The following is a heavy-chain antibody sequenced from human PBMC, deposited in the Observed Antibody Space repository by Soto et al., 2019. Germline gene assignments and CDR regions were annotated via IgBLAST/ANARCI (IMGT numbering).Heavy chain of an antibody. Sequence: GGSLRLSCSASGFTFSSYAMHWVRQAPGKGLEYVSAISSNGGSTYYADSVKGRFTISRDNSKNTLYLQMSSLRAEDTAVYYCVKDRINMICCADYWGQGTLVTVSS. CDR1: GFTFSSYA. J-gene: IGHJ4*02. D-gene: IGHD3-22*01. CDR2: ISSNGGST. V-gene: IGHV3-64D*06. CDR3: VKDRINMICCADY.